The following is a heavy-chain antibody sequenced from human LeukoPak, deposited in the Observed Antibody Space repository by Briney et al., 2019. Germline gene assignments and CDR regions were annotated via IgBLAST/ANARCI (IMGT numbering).Heavy chain of an antibody. J-gene: IGHJ6*02. CDR3: ARDTNNGLDV. CDR2: ISSSGRLM. Sequence: GGSLRLSCAASGFTFSDYYITWIRQAPGKGLEWVSHISSSGRLMQYADSVKGRFTITRDNAQNFMSLQINSLKPEDTAVYYCARDTNNGLDVWGRGTTVTVSS. D-gene: IGHD1-14*01. CDR1: GFTFSDYY. V-gene: IGHV3-11*01.